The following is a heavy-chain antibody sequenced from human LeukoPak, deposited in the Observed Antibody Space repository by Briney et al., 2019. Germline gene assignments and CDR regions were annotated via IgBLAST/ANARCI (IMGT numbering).Heavy chain of an antibody. Sequence: PSETLSLTCTVSGGSISSSSYYWGWIRQPPGKGLEWIGSIYYSGSTYYNPSLKSRVTISVDTSKNQFSMKLSSVTAADTAVYYCARERITMIVVVWGAFDYWGQGTLVTVSS. CDR2: IYYSGST. D-gene: IGHD3-22*01. J-gene: IGHJ4*02. CDR1: GGSISSSSYY. CDR3: ARERITMIVVVWGAFDY. V-gene: IGHV4-39*01.